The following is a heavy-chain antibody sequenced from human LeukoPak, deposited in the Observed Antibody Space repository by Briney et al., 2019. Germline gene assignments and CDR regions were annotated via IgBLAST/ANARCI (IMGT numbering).Heavy chain of an antibody. D-gene: IGHD3-3*01. CDR1: GFTFSSYA. Sequence: PGGSLRLSCAASGFTFSSYAMHWVRQAPGKGLEWVAVISYDGSNKYYADSVKGRFTISRDNSKNTLYLQMNSLRAEDTAVYYCARDRGDYDFWSGKELDYWGQGTLVTVSS. J-gene: IGHJ4*02. CDR3: ARDRGDYDFWSGKELDY. CDR2: ISYDGSNK. V-gene: IGHV3-30-3*01.